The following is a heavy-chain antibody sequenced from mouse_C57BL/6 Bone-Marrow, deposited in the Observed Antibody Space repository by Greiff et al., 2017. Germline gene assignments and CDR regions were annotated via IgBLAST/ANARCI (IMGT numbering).Heavy chain of an antibody. Sequence: VQLQQSGAELVRPGASVKLSCTASGFNFKDDYMHWVKQRPEQGLEWIGWIDPENGDTEYTSKFQGKATITADTSSNTAYLQLSSLTSEDTAVYYCTKDVWYFDYGGQGTTLTVSS. D-gene: IGHD2-10*02. J-gene: IGHJ2*01. V-gene: IGHV14-4*01. CDR3: TKDVWYFDY. CDR1: GFNFKDDY. CDR2: IDPENGDT.